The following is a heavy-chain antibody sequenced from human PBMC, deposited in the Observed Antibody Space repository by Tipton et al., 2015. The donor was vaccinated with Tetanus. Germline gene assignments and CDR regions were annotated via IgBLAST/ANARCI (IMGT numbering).Heavy chain of an antibody. J-gene: IGHJ4*02. CDR3: ARGTGKYSAGDY. Sequence: SLRLSCEGSGFTFDNYAVSWVRQAPGKGLEWVAVISFDGSSQHYADSVKGRSTISRDNSKDILYLQMDSLRVEDTAVYYCARGTGKYSAGDYWGQGTLVTVSS. D-gene: IGHD4-11*01. V-gene: IGHV3-30*04. CDR2: ISFDGSSQ. CDR1: GFTFDNYA.